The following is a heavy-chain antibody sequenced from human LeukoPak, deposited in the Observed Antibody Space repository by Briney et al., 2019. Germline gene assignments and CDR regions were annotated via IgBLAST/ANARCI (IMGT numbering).Heavy chain of an antibody. J-gene: IGHJ4*02. CDR2: IYPGDSDT. V-gene: IGHV5-51*01. CDR3: ARFMQQNTSSWYFDY. CDR1: GYSFTNYW. D-gene: IGHD6-13*01. Sequence: GEFLKISCKGSGYSFTNYWIGWVRQMPGKGLEWMGIIYPGDSDTRYSPSFQGQVTISVDKSISTAYLQWISLKASDTAMYYCARFMQQNTSSWYFDYWGQGTLVTVSS.